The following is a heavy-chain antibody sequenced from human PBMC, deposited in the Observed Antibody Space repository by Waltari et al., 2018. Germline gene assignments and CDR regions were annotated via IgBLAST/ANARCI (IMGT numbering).Heavy chain of an antibody. CDR1: GYSLSSGYY. V-gene: IGHV4-38-2*01. Sequence: QVQLQESGPGLVTPSETLSLTCAVSGYSLSSGYYWAWIRPPPGQGLEWIGSIYHSGSTYYNPSLKSRVTISVDTSKNQFSLKLSSVTAADTAVYYCARQGGNNWNPDFDYWGQGTLVTVSS. CDR3: ARQGGNNWNPDFDY. J-gene: IGHJ4*02. CDR2: IYHSGST. D-gene: IGHD1-20*01.